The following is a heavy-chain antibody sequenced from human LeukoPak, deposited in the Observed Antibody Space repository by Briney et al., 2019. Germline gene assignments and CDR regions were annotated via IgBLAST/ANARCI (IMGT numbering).Heavy chain of an antibody. D-gene: IGHD6-13*01. Sequence: QSSQTLSLTCFGSGGSISSSDYYWSWIRQPPGKGLEWIGYIYYSGSTYYNPSLQSRVTISVDTSKNQFSLKVSSVTAADTAVYYCARTAGDSSQSYFDNWGQGTLVTVSS. J-gene: IGHJ4*02. CDR2: IYYSGST. CDR1: GGSISSSDYY. V-gene: IGHV4-30-4*01. CDR3: ARTAGDSSQSYFDN.